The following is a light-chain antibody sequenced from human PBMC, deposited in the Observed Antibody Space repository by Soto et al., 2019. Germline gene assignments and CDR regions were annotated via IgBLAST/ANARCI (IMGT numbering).Light chain of an antibody. CDR2: QSS. CDR3: HRYNSWPRT. Sequence: EIVLTQSPATLSSFPGDRVTLSCRASQAVNSTFAWYQHKPGQTPRLLIYQSSTRAAGIPARFSGSGSGTEFTLTISGVQSEDFAVYYCHRYNSWPRTFGRGTKVDIK. J-gene: IGKJ1*01. V-gene: IGKV3-15*01. CDR1: QAVNST.